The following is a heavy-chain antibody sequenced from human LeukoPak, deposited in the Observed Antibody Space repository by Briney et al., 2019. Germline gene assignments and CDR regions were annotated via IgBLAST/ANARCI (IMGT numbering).Heavy chain of an antibody. D-gene: IGHD2-15*01. V-gene: IGHV3-23*01. CDR1: GFTFSNHA. CDR3: AKNVVVKRYIDF. CDR2: ISGGGRTT. J-gene: IGHJ4*01. Sequence: GGSLRLSCAASGFTFSNHAISWVRQAPGKGLQWVAVISGGGRTTEFEDFVKGRFTISRDNSKTTLSLQMNSLTVEDTAIYFCAKNVVVKRYIDFWGHGTLVTVSS.